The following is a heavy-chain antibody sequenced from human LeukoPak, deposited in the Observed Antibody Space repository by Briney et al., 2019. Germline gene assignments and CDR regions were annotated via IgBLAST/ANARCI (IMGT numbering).Heavy chain of an antibody. D-gene: IGHD3-22*01. CDR3: AKDPDYYDSGRYSNY. Sequence: GGSLRLSCAASGFTFSSYSMNWVRQAPGKGLEWVSSISSSSSYIYYADSVKGRFTISRDNAKNSLYLQMNSLRAEDTAVYYCAKDPDYYDSGRYSNYWGQGTRVTVSS. CDR2: ISSSSSYI. J-gene: IGHJ4*02. V-gene: IGHV3-21*04. CDR1: GFTFSSYS.